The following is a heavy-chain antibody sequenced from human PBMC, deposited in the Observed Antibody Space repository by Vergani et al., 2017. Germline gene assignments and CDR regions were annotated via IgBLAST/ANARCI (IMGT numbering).Heavy chain of an antibody. CDR3: ARAVVVVAAAGKYFDY. D-gene: IGHD2-15*01. Sequence: QLQESGPGLVKPSQTLSLTCTVSGGSISSGSYYWSWIRQPAGKGLEWIGRIYTSGSTNYNPSLKSRVTISVDTSKNQFSLKLSSVTAADTAVYYCARAVVVVAAAGKYFDYWGQGTLVTVSS. CDR2: IYTSGST. J-gene: IGHJ4*02. CDR1: GGSISSGSYY. V-gene: IGHV4-61*02.